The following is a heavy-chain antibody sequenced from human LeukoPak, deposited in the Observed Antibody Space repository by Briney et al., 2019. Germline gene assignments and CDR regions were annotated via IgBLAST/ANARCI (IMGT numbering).Heavy chain of an antibody. CDR3: AIGGPSYSSSSSK. CDR2: IMPIFRTP. Sequence: ASVKVSCKSSGGTFNNYALSWVRQAPGQGLEWMGVIMPIFRTPNYAQKFQGRVTITTDAPTNTAYMELSGLRSEDTAVYYCAIGGPSYSSSSSKWGQGTLVTVSS. V-gene: IGHV1-69*05. CDR1: GGTFNNYA. J-gene: IGHJ4*02. D-gene: IGHD6-6*01.